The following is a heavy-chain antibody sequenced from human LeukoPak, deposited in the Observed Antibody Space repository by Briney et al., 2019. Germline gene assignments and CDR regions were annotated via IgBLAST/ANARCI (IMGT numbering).Heavy chain of an antibody. CDR3: ARRWMGDRRAFDI. D-gene: IGHD3-16*01. Sequence: KSSETLSLTCTVSGGSISSYYWTWIRQPPGKGLEWIGEINHSGSTNYNPSLKSRVTISTDMSKNQFSLKLTSVTAADTAVYYCARRWMGDRRAFDIGGQGTMVTFSS. V-gene: IGHV4-34*01. J-gene: IGHJ3*02. CDR1: GGSISSYY. CDR2: INHSGST.